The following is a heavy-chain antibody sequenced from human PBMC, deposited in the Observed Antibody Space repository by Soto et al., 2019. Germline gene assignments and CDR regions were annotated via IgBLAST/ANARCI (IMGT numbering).Heavy chain of an antibody. CDR1: GCGFSSYA. J-gene: IGHJ6*02. Sequence: SVKGSCKASGCGFSSYAISWVRQATGQGLEWMGGIIPIFGTANYAQKFQGRVTITADKSTSTAYMELSSLRSEDTAVYYCGTSNYDFWSGYYARLYYYYGMDVWGQGTTVTVSS. D-gene: IGHD3-3*01. CDR2: IIPIFGTA. CDR3: GTSNYDFWSGYYARLYYYYGMDV. V-gene: IGHV1-69*06.